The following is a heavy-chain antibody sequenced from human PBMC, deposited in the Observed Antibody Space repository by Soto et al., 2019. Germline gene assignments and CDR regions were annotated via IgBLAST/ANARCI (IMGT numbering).Heavy chain of an antibody. CDR2: INAGNGNT. J-gene: IGHJ4*02. D-gene: IGHD4-17*01. CDR3: ARTAPPKTVTKYYFDY. V-gene: IGHV1-3*01. CDR1: GYTFTSYA. Sequence: QVQLVQSGAEVKKPGASVKVSCKASGYTFTSYAMHWVRQAPGQRLEWMGWINAGNGNTKYSQKFQGRGTITRDTSASTAYMELSSLRSEDTAVYYCARTAPPKTVTKYYFDYWGQGTLVTVS.